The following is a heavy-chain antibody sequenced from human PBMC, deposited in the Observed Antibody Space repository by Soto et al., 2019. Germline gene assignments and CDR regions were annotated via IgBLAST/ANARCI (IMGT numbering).Heavy chain of an antibody. Sequence: SGPNAGEPTQTLTLTCTFSGFSLTSSGISVSWIRQSPGRALEWLALIDWSDDKYYNTSLKTRLTISKDTSKNQVVLTMTSMDPVDTATYYCARTHVAGAIPWYYFDFWGQGTLVTVS. J-gene: IGHJ4*02. CDR3: ARTHVAGAIPWYYFDF. D-gene: IGHD1-26*01. CDR1: GFSLTSSGIS. CDR2: IDWSDDK. V-gene: IGHV2-70*01.